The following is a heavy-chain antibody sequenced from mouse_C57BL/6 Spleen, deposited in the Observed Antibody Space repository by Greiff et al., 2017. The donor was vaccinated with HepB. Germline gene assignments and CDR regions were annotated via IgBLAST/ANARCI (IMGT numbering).Heavy chain of an antibody. CDR1: GFTFSSYA. CDR2: ISDGGSYT. J-gene: IGHJ4*01. D-gene: IGHD1-1*01. V-gene: IGHV5-4*01. Sequence: EVKLVESGGGLVKPGGSLKLSCAASGFTFSSYAMSWVRQTPEKRLEWVATISDGGSYTYYPDNVKGRFTISRDNAKNNLYLQMSHLKSEDTAMYYCAREDYGSSDPTLYYYAMDYWGQGTSVTVSS. CDR3: AREDYGSSDPTLYYYAMDY.